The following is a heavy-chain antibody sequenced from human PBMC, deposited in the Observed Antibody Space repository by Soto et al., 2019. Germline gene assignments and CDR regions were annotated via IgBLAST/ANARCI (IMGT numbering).Heavy chain of an antibody. CDR1: GFTFSSYG. CDR2: IWYDGSNK. Sequence: QVQLVESGGGVVQPGRSLRLSCAASGFTFSSYGMHWVRQAPGKGLEWVAVIWYDGSNKYYADSVKGRFTISRDNSKNTLYLQMNSLRAEDTAVYYCARSSGYSYGAPFDYWGQGTLVTVSS. J-gene: IGHJ4*02. CDR3: ARSSGYSYGAPFDY. D-gene: IGHD5-18*01. V-gene: IGHV3-33*01.